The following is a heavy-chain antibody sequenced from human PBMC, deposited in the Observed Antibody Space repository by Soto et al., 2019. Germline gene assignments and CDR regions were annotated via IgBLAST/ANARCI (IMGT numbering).Heavy chain of an antibody. CDR2: IYHSGVT. CDR3: AKIWFGGNYYGMDV. D-gene: IGHD3-10*01. Sequence: SETLSLTCAVSGGSISSTYWWTWVRQTPGKGLEWIAEIYHSGVTNYNPSLKSRVTISVDKSKNQFSLKVSSVTAADTAVYYCAKIWFGGNYYGMDVWGQGTTGTVS. V-gene: IGHV4-4*02. CDR1: GGSISSTYW. J-gene: IGHJ6*02.